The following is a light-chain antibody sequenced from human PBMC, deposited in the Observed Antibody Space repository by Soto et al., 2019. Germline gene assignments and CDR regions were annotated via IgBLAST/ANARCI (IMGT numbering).Light chain of an antibody. Sequence: DIVMTQSPDSLAVSVGERATINCKSSQRVLYSSNNKNYLAWYQQKPGQPPKLLIYWASTRESGVPDRFSGSGSGTDFTLTISSLQAEDVAVYYCQQYYSTPPAFGQGTKVEIK. CDR2: WAS. CDR1: QRVLYSSNNKNY. V-gene: IGKV4-1*01. J-gene: IGKJ1*01. CDR3: QQYYSTPPA.